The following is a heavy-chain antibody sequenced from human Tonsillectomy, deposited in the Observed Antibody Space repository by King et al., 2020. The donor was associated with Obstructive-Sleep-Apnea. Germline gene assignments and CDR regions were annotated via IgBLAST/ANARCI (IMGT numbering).Heavy chain of an antibody. Sequence: VQLVESGGGLVQPGGSLRLSCAASGFTVSSNYLSWVRQAPGKGLEWVSVIYSGGSTYYADSVKGRFTISRYNSKNTLYLQMNSLRAEDTAVYYCARASFQGSSWYYYYGMDVWGQGTTVTVSS. CDR3: ARASFQGSSWYYYYGMDV. CDR1: GFTVSSNY. J-gene: IGHJ6*02. V-gene: IGHV3-66*01. D-gene: IGHD6-13*01. CDR2: IYSGGST.